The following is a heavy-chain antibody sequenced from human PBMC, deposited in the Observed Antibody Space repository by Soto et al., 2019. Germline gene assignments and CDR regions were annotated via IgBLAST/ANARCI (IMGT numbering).Heavy chain of an antibody. V-gene: IGHV1-69*13. CDR1: GGTFSSYA. D-gene: IGHD6-19*01. Sequence: ASVKVSCKASGGTFSSYAISWVRQAPGQGLEWMGGIIPIFGTANYAQKFQGRVTITADESTSTAYMELSSLRSEDTAVYYCASLSDSSGWYGPSSNYWGQGTLVTVSS. CDR2: IIPIFGTA. J-gene: IGHJ4*02. CDR3: ASLSDSSGWYGPSSNY.